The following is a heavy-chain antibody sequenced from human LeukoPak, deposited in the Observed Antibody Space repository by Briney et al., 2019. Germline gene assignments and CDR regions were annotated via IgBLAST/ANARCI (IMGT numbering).Heavy chain of an antibody. CDR1: GYTFTGYY. J-gene: IGHJ4*02. CDR3: ARQCLDSSGWCEFDY. D-gene: IGHD6-19*01. V-gene: IGHV1-2*02. Sequence: ASVTVSCKASGYTFTGYYMHWVRQAPGQGLEWMGWINPNSGGTNYAQKFQGRVTMTRDTSISTAYMELSRLRSDNTAVYYCARQCLDSSGWCEFDYWGQGTLVTVSS. CDR2: INPNSGGT.